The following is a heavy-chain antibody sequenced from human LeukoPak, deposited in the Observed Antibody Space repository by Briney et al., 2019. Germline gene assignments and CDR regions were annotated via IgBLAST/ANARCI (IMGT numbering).Heavy chain of an antibody. D-gene: IGHD3-10*01. CDR3: ARQGYYYGSGSQYYFDY. CDR2: IHPGDSDT. CDR1: GYSFTSYW. V-gene: IGHV5-51*01. J-gene: IGHJ4*02. Sequence: GESLKISCKGFGYSFTSYWIGWVRQVPGKGLEWMGIIHPGDSDTRYSPSFQGQVTISDDKSISTAYLQWSRLKASDTAMYYCARQGYYYGSGSQYYFDYWGQGTLVTVSS.